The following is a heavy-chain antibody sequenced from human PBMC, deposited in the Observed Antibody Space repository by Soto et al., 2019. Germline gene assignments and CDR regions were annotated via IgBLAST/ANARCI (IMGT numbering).Heavy chain of an antibody. D-gene: IGHD1-1*01. Sequence: QVQLQESGPGLVKPSQTLSLTCTVSGGSISSYNYFWSWVRQPPGKGLEWIGYIHYTGITPYDPSIKDPATTSVDTPKNQFSQNLTCLSAADPAMYYWASEVRKPTDSAGFDIWGQGTMVTVSS. CDR3: ASEVRKPTDSAGFDI. CDR1: GGSISSYNYF. J-gene: IGHJ3*02. V-gene: IGHV4-30-4*01. CDR2: IHYTGIT.